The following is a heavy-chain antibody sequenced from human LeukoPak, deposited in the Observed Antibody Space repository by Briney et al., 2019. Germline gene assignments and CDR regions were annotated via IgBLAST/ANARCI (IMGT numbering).Heavy chain of an antibody. CDR1: GGSISSYY. CDR2: INHSGST. V-gene: IGHV4-34*01. J-gene: IGHJ4*02. Sequence: PSETLSLTCTVSGGSISSYYWSWIRQPPGKGLEWIGEINHSGSTSYNPSLKSRVTISVDTSKNQFSLKLSSVTAGDTAVYYWARGRIRAVATINYWGQGTLVTVSS. CDR3: ARGRIRAVATINY. D-gene: IGHD5-24*01.